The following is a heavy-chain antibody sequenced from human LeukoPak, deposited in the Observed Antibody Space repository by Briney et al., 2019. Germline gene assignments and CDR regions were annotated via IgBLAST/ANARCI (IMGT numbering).Heavy chain of an antibody. V-gene: IGHV1-24*01. D-gene: IGHD2-2*01. Sequence: GASVKVSCKVSGYTLTELSMHWVRQAPGKGLEWMGGFDPEDGETIYAQKFQGRVTMTEDTSTDTAYMELSSLRSEDTAVYYCATGYCSSTGCYSGYYYGMDIWGQGTTVTVSS. CDR1: GYTLTELS. J-gene: IGHJ6*02. CDR3: ATGYCSSTGCYSGYYYGMDI. CDR2: FDPEDGET.